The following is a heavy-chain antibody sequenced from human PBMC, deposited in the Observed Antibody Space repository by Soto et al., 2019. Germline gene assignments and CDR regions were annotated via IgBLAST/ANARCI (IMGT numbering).Heavy chain of an antibody. CDR3: AREKDHDYCDTGWFDP. D-gene: IGHD4-17*01. V-gene: IGHV1-2*04. J-gene: IGHJ5*02. CDR1: GYTFTGYY. CDR2: INPNSGGT. Sequence: QVQLVQSGAEVKKPGASVKVSCKASGYTFTGYYMHWVRQAPGQGLEWMGWINPNSGGTNYAQKFQGWVTMTRDTSISTAYMELSRLRSDDTAVYYCAREKDHDYCDTGWFDPWGQGTLVTVSS.